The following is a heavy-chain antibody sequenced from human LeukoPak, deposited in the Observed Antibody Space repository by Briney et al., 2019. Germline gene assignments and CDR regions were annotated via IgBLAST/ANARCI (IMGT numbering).Heavy chain of an antibody. CDR2: IYYSGST. D-gene: IGHD5-24*01. J-gene: IGHJ6*03. CDR1: GGSISTYY. V-gene: IGHV4-59*01. Sequence: SETLSLTCTVSGGSISTYYWTWIRQPPGKGLEWIGYIYYSGSTNYNPSLKSRVTISVDTSKNQFSLKLSSVTAADTAMYYCARGRRDGYNPYYVDVWGKGTTVTVSS. CDR3: ARGRRDGYNPYYVDV.